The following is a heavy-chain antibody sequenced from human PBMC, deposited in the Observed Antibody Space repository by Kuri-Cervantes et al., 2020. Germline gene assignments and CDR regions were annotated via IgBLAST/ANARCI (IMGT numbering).Heavy chain of an antibody. V-gene: IGHV3-73*01. CDR3: TSITMVRGSYTSPVD. CDR1: GFTFSGSA. D-gene: IGHD3-10*01. Sequence: ETLSLTCAASGFTFSGSAMHWVRQASGKGLEWVGRIRSKANSYATAYAASVKGRFTISRDDSKNTAYLQMNSLKTEDTAVYYCTSITMVRGSYTSPVDWGQGTLVTVSS. CDR2: IRSKANSYAT. J-gene: IGHJ4*02.